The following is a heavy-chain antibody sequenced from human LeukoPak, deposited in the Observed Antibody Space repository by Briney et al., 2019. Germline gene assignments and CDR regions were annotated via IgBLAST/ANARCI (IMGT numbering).Heavy chain of an antibody. J-gene: IGHJ6*02. CDR1: GFTFSNYG. V-gene: IGHV3-33*01. CDR2: MWVWNDGSNE. CDR3: ARDRFPHDDAHYGMDV. D-gene: IGHD3-16*01. Sequence: GGSLRLSCTASGFTFSNYGMHWVRQAPGKGLEWVAVMWVWNDGSNEYYADSVKGRFTIARDDSKNTLYLQMVSLRAEDTADYYCARDRFPHDDAHYGMDVWGQGTTVTVSS.